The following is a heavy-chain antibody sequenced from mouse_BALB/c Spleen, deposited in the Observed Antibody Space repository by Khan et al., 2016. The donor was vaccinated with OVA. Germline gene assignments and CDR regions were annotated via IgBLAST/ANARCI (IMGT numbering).Heavy chain of an antibody. CDR3: TADRPMDH. V-gene: IGHV1-69*02. CDR1: GYTFTTYW. CDR2: IYPSDSYT. J-gene: IGHJ2*01. Sequence: QVQLQQPGAELVRPGASVKLSCKASGYTFTTYWINWVKQRPGQGLEWIGNIYPSDSYTNYNQKFKDKATLTVDKSSSTAYMHLSSPTSEDSAVFYCTADRPMDHWGQGTTLTVSS. D-gene: IGHD1-1*02.